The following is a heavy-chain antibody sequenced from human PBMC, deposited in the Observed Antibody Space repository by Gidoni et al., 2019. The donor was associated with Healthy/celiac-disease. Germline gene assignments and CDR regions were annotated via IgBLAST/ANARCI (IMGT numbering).Heavy chain of an antibody. CDR2: ISSSGSTI. Sequence: EVQLVESGGGLVQPGGSLRLSCAASGFTFSSYEMNWVRQAPGKGLEWVSYISSSGSTIYYADSVKGRFTISRDNAKNSLYLQMNSLRAEDTAVYYCARDVPDYGDYVNWFDPWGQGTLVTVSS. CDR3: ARDVPDYGDYVNWFDP. CDR1: GFTFSSYE. J-gene: IGHJ5*02. D-gene: IGHD4-17*01. V-gene: IGHV3-48*03.